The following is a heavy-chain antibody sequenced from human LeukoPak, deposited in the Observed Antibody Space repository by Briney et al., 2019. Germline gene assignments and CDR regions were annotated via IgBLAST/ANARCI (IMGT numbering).Heavy chain of an antibody. J-gene: IGHJ4*02. CDR3: ARSPPPPGEPNDFDY. D-gene: IGHD3-10*01. Sequence: ASVKVSCKASGYGFTSNYIHWVRQAPGQGLEWMGMIYPRGGSTSYAQKFQGRVTVTRDTSTSTVHMELSGLRSEDTAVYYCARSPPPPGEPNDFDYWGQGTLVTVSS. CDR1: GYGFTSNY. V-gene: IGHV1-46*01. CDR2: IYPRGGST.